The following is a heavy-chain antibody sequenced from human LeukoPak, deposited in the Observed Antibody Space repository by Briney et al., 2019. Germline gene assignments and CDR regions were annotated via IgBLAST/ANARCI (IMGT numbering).Heavy chain of an antibody. Sequence: ASVKVSCKASGYTFSDYYTHWVRQAPGQGLEWMGWINPNSGGTRYAQQFQGRVTMTRDTSITTAYMELSSLRSDDTAMYYCARDTCDGVSCYNWFDPWGQGTLVTVSS. V-gene: IGHV1-2*02. CDR2: INPNSGGT. J-gene: IGHJ5*02. CDR3: ARDTCDGVSCYNWFDP. CDR1: GYTFSDYY. D-gene: IGHD4-17*01.